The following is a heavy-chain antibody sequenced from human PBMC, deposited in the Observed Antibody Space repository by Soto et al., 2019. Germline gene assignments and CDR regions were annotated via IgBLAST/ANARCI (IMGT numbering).Heavy chain of an antibody. D-gene: IGHD3-22*01. V-gene: IGHV3-30*18. CDR2: ISYDGSNK. CDR3: AKDSSGYYYGGYFDY. CDR1: GFTFSSYG. Sequence: QVQLVESGGGVVQPGRSLRLSCAASGFTFSSYGMHWVRQAPGKGLEWVAVISYDGSNKYYADSVKGRFTISRDNSKNTLYLQMNSLRAEDTAVYYCAKDSSGYYYGGYFDYWGQGTLVTVSS. J-gene: IGHJ4*02.